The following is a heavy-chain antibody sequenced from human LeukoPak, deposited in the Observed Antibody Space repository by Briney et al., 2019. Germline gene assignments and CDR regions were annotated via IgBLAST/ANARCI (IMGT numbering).Heavy chain of an antibody. J-gene: IGHJ3*02. CDR2: IYPGDSDY. D-gene: IGHD4-23*01. Sequence: GESLNISCKGSGYRFTSYWIGWVRQMPGKGLGWLGIIYPGDSDYRYSPSFQGQVPISADTSISPAFLHWTSLEASAPDLYDCAIFATVVMDQRGAFDIWGQGTVVTVPS. CDR1: GYRFTSYW. V-gene: IGHV5-51*01. CDR3: AIFATVVMDQRGAFDI.